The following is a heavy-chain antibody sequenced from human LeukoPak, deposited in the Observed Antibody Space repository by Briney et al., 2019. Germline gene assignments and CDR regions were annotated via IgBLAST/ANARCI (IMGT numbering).Heavy chain of an antibody. CDR2: IKEDGSEQ. D-gene: IGHD6-6*01. J-gene: IGHJ4*02. CDR3: AKDIAARPFDY. CDR1: GFTFNSFW. V-gene: IGHV3-7*01. Sequence: GGSLRLSCAASGFTFNSFWMSWVRQAPGKGLEWVANIKEDGSEQYYVDSVKGRFTISRDNAKNSIYLQMNSLRAEDTAVYYCAKDIAARPFDYWGQGTLVTVSS.